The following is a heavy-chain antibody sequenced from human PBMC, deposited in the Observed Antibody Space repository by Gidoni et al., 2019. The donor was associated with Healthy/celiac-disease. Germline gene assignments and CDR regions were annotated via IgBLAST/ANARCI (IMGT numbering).Heavy chain of an antibody. D-gene: IGHD3-10*01. J-gene: IGHJ5*01. CDR1: GGTFSSYA. Sequence: QVQLVQSGADVKKPGSSVKVSCKASGGTFSSYAIRWVRQAPGQVLEWMGGIIPIFGTANYAKKCQGRVTITADESTSTAYMVLSSLRSEDTAVYYGASRGDYYGSGSPDSWGQGTLVTVSS. V-gene: IGHV1-69*01. CDR3: ASRGDYYGSGSPDS. CDR2: IIPIFGTA.